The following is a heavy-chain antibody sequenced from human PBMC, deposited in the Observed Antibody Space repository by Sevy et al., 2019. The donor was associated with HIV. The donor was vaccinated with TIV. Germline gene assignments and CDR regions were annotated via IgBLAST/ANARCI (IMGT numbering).Heavy chain of an antibody. Sequence: SETLSLTYTVSGDSVSSDNYYWSWIRQPPGKGLEWIGYMFYRGSTNYNPPLKSRVTISVDTSKNQFSLKLNSVTAADTAVYYCARLSAVSRSYNFDYWGQGTLVTVSS. D-gene: IGHD4-4*01. J-gene: IGHJ4*02. CDR3: ARLSAVSRSYNFDY. V-gene: IGHV4-61*01. CDR2: MFYRGST. CDR1: GDSVSSDNYY.